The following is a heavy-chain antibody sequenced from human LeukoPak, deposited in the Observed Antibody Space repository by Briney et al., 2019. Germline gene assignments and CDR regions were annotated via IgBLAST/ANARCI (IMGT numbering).Heavy chain of an antibody. D-gene: IGHD1-26*01. CDR2: ISSSGSTI. CDR1: GFTFSSYE. Sequence: GGSLRLSCAASGFTFSSYEMNWVRQAPGKGLEWVSYISSSGSTIYYADSVKGRFTISRDNAKNSLYLRMNSLRAEDTAVYYCARDLHRWELPDYWGQGTLVTVSS. J-gene: IGHJ4*02. V-gene: IGHV3-48*03. CDR3: ARDLHRWELPDY.